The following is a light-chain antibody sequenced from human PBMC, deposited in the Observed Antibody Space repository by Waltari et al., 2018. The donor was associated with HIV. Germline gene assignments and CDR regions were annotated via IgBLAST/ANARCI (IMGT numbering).Light chain of an antibody. V-gene: IGKV1-39*01. CDR2: AAS. J-gene: IGKJ1*01. CDR3: QQSYNTPPWT. Sequence: DSQMNQYPSSLSASVGDRVTITCRESQRISSDLNWYPHKPGKAPTLLIYAASSLQSGVPARFIGSASKTDFTLTSSSLQPVDFATYYCQQSYNTPPWTFGQGTKVAFK. CDR1: QRISSD.